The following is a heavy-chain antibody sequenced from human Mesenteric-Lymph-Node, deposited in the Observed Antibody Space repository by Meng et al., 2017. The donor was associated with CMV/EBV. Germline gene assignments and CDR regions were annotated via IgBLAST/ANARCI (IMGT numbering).Heavy chain of an antibody. V-gene: IGHV3-43*01. CDR2: ISWDGGST. D-gene: IGHD3-22*01. CDR1: GFTFDDYT. CDR3: AKDKWIHDSSGSYYFVY. Sequence: GESLKISCAASGFTFDDYTMHWVRQAPGKGLEWVSLISWDGGSTYYADSVKGRFTISRDNSKNSLYLQMNSLRTEDTALYYCAKDKWIHDSSGSYYFVYWGQGTLVTVSS. J-gene: IGHJ4*02.